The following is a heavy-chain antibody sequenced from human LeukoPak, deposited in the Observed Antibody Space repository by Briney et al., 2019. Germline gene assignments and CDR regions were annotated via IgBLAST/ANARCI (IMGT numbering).Heavy chain of an antibody. CDR2: INPNSGGT. CDR1: GYTFTDYY. D-gene: IGHD2-2*02. V-gene: IGHV1-2*02. Sequence: ASVKVSCRASGYTFTDYYMHWVRQAPGQGLEWMGWINPNSGGTNYAQKFQGRVTMTRDTSISTAYMELSRLRSDDTAIYHCARDRLTCSSTSCYISWFDPWGQGTLVTVSS. J-gene: IGHJ5*02. CDR3: ARDRLTCSSTSCYISWFDP.